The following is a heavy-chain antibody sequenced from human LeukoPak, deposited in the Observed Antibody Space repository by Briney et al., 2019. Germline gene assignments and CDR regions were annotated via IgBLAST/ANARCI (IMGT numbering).Heavy chain of an antibody. CDR2: ISASGGDT. Sequence: GGSLRLSCAASGFTFSSSAMSWVRQSPGQGLEWVAAISASGGDTFHADSVKGRFTISRDNSKDTVYLQMNGLRVEDTAVYYCASEDRYTSYYYYGMDVWGQGTTVTVSS. V-gene: IGHV3-23*01. J-gene: IGHJ6*02. CDR3: ASEDRYTSYYYYGMDV. CDR1: GFTFSSSA. D-gene: IGHD1-1*01.